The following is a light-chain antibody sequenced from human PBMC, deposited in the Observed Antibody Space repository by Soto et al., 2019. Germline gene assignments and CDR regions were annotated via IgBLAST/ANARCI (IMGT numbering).Light chain of an antibody. CDR3: QQYGSSPSWT. J-gene: IGKJ1*01. CDR1: QTVDTNY. V-gene: IGKV3-20*01. CDR2: DAS. Sequence: EIVLTQSPGTLSLSPGERATLSCRASQTVDTNYLAWYQQIPGQAPRLLINDASRRATGIPDRFSGSGSGTDFTLTISRLEPEDFAVYYCQQYGSSPSWTFGQGTKVDI.